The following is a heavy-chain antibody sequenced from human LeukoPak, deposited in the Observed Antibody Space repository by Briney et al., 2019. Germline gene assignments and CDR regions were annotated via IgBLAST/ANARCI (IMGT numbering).Heavy chain of an antibody. CDR2: IYNGDNT. CDR1: GFTVSTNY. J-gene: IGHJ3*02. Sequence: PGGSLRPSCAASGFTVSTNYMTWVRQAPGKGLEWVSVIYNGDNTYYADSVKGRFTISRDTSTDTLYLQMNGLRAEDTAVYYCARKNGAFDIWGQGTVVTVSS. CDR3: ARKNGAFDI. V-gene: IGHV3-66*01.